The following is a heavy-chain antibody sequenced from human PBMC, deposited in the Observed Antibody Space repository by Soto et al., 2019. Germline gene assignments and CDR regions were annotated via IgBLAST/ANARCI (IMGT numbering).Heavy chain of an antibody. Sequence: QVQLQESGPGLVKPSQTLSLICTVSGGSISSGASYWSWIRQHPGKGLEWIGYIFFSGSTYYNPSLKSRVTISLDTSKNPFYLKVSSVNAADTAVYYCARDSSSYGYVNYYYGMDVWGQGTTVTVSS. D-gene: IGHD5-18*01. CDR1: GGSISSGASY. V-gene: IGHV4-31*03. J-gene: IGHJ6*02. CDR2: IFFSGST. CDR3: ARDSSSYGYVNYYYGMDV.